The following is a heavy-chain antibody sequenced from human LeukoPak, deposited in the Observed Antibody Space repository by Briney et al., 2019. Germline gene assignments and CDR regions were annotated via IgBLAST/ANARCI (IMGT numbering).Heavy chain of an antibody. D-gene: IGHD2-2*01. CDR1: GYSFATYS. CDR3: ARLRGPSFTSSYYFDY. V-gene: IGHV5-51*01. Sequence: GESLKISCKGSGYSFATYSVAWVRQMPGKGLEWMGIIYPDDSDTRYSPSLQDQVTMSADKSSSTAYLQWSGLKASDTAMYYCARLRGPSFTSSYYFDYWGQGTLVTVSS. J-gene: IGHJ4*02. CDR2: IYPDDSDT.